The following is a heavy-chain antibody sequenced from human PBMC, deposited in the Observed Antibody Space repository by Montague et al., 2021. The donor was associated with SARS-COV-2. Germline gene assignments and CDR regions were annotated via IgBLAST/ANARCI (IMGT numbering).Heavy chain of an antibody. D-gene: IGHD4-11*01. CDR1: SYSISSGYY. CDR2: IYHSGST. CDR3: AVNSNYYYYGMDV. V-gene: IGHV4-38-2*02. J-gene: IGHJ6*02. Sequence: SETLSLTCTVSSYSISSGYYGGWIRQPPGKGLEWIGSIYHSGSTYYNPSLKSRVTISVDTSKNQFSLKLSSVTAADTAVYYCAVNSNYYYYGMDVWGQGTTVTVSS.